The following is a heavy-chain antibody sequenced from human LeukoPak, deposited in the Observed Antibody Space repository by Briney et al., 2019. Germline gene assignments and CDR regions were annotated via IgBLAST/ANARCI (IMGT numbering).Heavy chain of an antibody. CDR1: GGSISSYY. D-gene: IGHD6-19*01. CDR3: AGDGRGIEVAGNYYFGMDV. Sequence: PSETLSLTCTVSGGSISSYYWSWIRQPPGKGLEWIGYIHYSGSTTYNPSLKSRVTISIDTSKNQFSLNLKSVTAADTAVYYCAGDGRGIEVAGNYYFGMDVWGQGTTVTVS. V-gene: IGHV4-59*01. J-gene: IGHJ6*02. CDR2: IHYSGST.